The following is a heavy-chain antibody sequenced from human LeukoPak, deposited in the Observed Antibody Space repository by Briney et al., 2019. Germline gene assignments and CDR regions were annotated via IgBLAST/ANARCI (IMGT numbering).Heavy chain of an antibody. CDR3: ARDSFETDIDY. Sequence: GSLRLSCAVSGFSFCSYWMNWVRQAPGKGLEWVGNIKEDGSEKYYVDSVKGRFTISRDNAKNSLFLQMNSLRVEDTAVYYCARDSFETDIDYWGQGTLVTVSS. D-gene: IGHD1-14*01. CDR2: IKEDGSEK. V-gene: IGHV3-7*01. J-gene: IGHJ4*02. CDR1: GFSFCSYW.